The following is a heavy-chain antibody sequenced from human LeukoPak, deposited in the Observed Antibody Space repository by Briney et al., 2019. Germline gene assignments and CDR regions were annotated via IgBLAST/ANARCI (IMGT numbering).Heavy chain of an antibody. CDR1: GGTFNSSG. CDR3: TRDPSVDYDLLSHWFDP. V-gene: IGHV1-69*13. D-gene: IGHD3-9*01. CDR2: IISFFGAA. J-gene: IGHJ5*02. Sequence: SVKVSCKASGGTFNSSGISWVRQAPGQGLEWMRGIISFFGAAHYIQKFQGRLTITADESTSTAYMELSSLTSEDTAVYYCTRDPSVDYDLLSHWFDPWGQGTLVTVSS.